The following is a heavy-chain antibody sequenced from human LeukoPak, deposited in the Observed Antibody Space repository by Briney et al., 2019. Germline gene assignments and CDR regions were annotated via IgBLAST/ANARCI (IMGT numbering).Heavy chain of an antibody. Sequence: ASVKVSCKGSGYTFTGYYMHWVRQAPGQGLEWMGWINPNTGDTNYAQNFQGRVTMTRDTSISTAYMELSRLRSDDTAVYYCARAQGSTRGNYYYYMDVWGKGTTVTISS. J-gene: IGHJ6*03. D-gene: IGHD3-10*01. CDR3: ARAQGSTRGNYYYYMDV. CDR2: INPNTGDT. V-gene: IGHV1-2*02. CDR1: GYTFTGYY.